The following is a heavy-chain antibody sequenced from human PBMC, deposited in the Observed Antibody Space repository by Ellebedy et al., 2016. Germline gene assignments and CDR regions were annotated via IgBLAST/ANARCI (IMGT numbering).Heavy chain of an antibody. CDR2: IDGGSGKT. Sequence: ASVKVSXKASGYTFTGYPIHWVRQVPGQRFEWMGWIDGGSGKTKYSEKFQGRVTITRDTSASRVYLDLSSLRPEDTAVYYCARGKGLQLWFIYYFDYWGQGTQVTVPS. CDR3: ARGKGLQLWFIYYFDY. J-gene: IGHJ4*02. V-gene: IGHV1-3*01. D-gene: IGHD3-10*01. CDR1: GYTFTGYP.